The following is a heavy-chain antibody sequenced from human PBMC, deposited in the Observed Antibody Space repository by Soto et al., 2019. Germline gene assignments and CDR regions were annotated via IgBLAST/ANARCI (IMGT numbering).Heavy chain of an antibody. CDR2: IIPIFGTA. J-gene: IGHJ4*02. CDR1: GGTFSSYA. Sequence: SVKVSCKASGGTFSSYAISWVRQAPGQGLEWMGGIIPIFGTANYAQKFQGRVTITADESTSTAYMELSSLRAEDTAIYYCTKNYYFDSWGQGTLVTVSS. V-gene: IGHV1-69*13. CDR3: TKNYYFDS.